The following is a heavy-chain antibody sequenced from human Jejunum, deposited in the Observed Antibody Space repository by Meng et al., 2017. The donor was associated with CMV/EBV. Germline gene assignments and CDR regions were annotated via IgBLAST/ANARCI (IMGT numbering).Heavy chain of an antibody. CDR3: ATGKYYYNGMDV. CDR2: IYYSGTT. J-gene: IGHJ6*02. CDR1: GDSINNYY. Sequence: TFSGDSINNYYWRWIRQPPGKGLEWLGYIYYSGTTNYNPSLKSRVTISKDTSKNQFSLKLNSVTTADTAVYYCATGKYYYNGMDVWGQGTTVTVSS. V-gene: IGHV4-59*01.